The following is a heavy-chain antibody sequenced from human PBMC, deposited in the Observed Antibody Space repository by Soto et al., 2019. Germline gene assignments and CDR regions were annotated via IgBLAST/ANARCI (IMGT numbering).Heavy chain of an antibody. CDR3: ARGRKWPYYYYMDV. Sequence: SETLSLTCTVYGGSFSVYDLSLLRQPPGKGLEWIGEINHSGSTNYNPSLKSRVTISVDTSKNQSSLKLSSVTAADTAVYYCARGRKWPYYYYMDVWGKGTTVTVSS. CDR2: INHSGST. V-gene: IGHV4-34*01. J-gene: IGHJ6*03. D-gene: IGHD5-12*01. CDR1: GGSFSVYD.